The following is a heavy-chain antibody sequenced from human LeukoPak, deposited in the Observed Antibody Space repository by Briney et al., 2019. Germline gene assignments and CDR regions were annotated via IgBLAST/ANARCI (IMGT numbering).Heavy chain of an antibody. Sequence: PGRSLRLSCATSGFTFSSYAMSWVRQAPGKGLEWVSGIGASGGSTHYADSVKGRFTISGDNSKNTLYLQMNSLRTEDTAVYYCAKAEGYDILTGLDYWGQGTLVTVSS. CDR2: IGASGGST. J-gene: IGHJ4*02. D-gene: IGHD3-9*01. CDR1: GFTFSSYA. V-gene: IGHV3-23*01. CDR3: AKAEGYDILTGLDY.